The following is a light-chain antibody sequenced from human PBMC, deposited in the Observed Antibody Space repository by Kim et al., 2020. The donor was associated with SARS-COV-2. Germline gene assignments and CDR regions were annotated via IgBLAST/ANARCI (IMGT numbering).Light chain of an antibody. V-gene: IGKV3-20*01. Sequence: LSLSAGEGATLSCSASQNISSNLAWYRQKVGQAPRLLIFGASSRATGIPDRISGSGSGTDFALTFSRLEPEDSAVYYCQQYSNSYTFGQGTKLEI. CDR2: GAS. CDR3: QQYSNSYT. CDR1: QNISSN. J-gene: IGKJ2*01.